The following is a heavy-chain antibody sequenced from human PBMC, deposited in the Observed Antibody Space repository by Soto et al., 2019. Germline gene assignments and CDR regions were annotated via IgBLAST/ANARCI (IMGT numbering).Heavy chain of an antibody. D-gene: IGHD6-19*01. V-gene: IGHV3-7*01. J-gene: IGHJ4*02. CDR1: GFTFSSYW. CDR2: IKQDGSAK. CDR3: ASWLKTSGWYVLLEGSFDY. Sequence: GGSLRLSCAASGFTFSSYWMTWVRQAPGKGLEWVANIKQDGSAKYYVDSVKGRFTISRDNAKNSLYLQMNSLRAEDTAVYYCASWLKTSGWYVLLEGSFDYWGQGTLVTGLL.